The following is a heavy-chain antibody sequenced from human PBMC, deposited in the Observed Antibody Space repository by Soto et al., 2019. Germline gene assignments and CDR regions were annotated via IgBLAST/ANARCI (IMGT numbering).Heavy chain of an antibody. Sequence: EVQLVESGGGLVRPGGSLRLSCAVSGFTLSSNYMTWVRQVPGQGLDWASIFFGAGSTYYSDSVRGRFTISRDTSKNTLYLQMNNLRAEDTAVYYCARGASGHSYRSPTFDYWGQGTLVTVSS. CDR2: FFGAGST. CDR3: ARGASGHSYRSPTFDY. D-gene: IGHD3-16*02. CDR1: GFTLSSNY. J-gene: IGHJ4*02. V-gene: IGHV3-66*01.